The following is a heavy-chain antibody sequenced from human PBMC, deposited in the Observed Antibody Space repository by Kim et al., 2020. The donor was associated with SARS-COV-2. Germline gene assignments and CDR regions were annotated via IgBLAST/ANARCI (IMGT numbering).Heavy chain of an antibody. V-gene: IGHV5-10-1*01. J-gene: IGHJ4*02. Sequence: SPSFQGHVTISADKSISTAYLQWSSLKASDTAMYYCARHSQLGGWYSFDYWGQGTLVTVSS. D-gene: IGHD6-19*01. CDR3: ARHSQLGGWYSFDY.